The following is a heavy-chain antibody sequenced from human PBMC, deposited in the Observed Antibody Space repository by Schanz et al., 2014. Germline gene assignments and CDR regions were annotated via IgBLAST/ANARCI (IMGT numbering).Heavy chain of an antibody. CDR2: ISYGGLS. CDR3: AREWSSFDY. Sequence: QVQLQESGPGLVKPSETLSLTCTVSGGSVSTYKWGWIRQPPGKGLEYIGLISYGGLSDYNPSLKSRVTISLDTSKNQFSLNLNSVTAAGTAVYYCAREWSSFDYWGQGALVSVSS. V-gene: IGHV4-59*02. CDR1: GGSVSTYK. D-gene: IGHD3-10*01. J-gene: IGHJ4*02.